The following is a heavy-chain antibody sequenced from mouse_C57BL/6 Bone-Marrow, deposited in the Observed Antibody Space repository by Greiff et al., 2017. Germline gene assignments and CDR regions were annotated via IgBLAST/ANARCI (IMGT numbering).Heavy chain of an antibody. CDR2: IDPSDSET. CDR3: ARSGPSYWYFDV. D-gene: IGHD2-10*02. CDR1: GYTFTSYW. Sequence: QVQLQQPGAELVRPGSSVKLSCKASGYTFTSYWMHWVKPRPIQGLEWIGNIDPSDSETHYNQKFKDKATLTVDKSSSTAYMQLSSLTSDDSAVYYCARSGPSYWYFDVWGTGTTVTVSS. V-gene: IGHV1-52*01. J-gene: IGHJ1*03.